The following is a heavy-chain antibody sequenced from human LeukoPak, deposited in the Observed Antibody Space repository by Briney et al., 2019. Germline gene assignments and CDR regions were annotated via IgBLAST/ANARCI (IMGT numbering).Heavy chain of an antibody. Sequence: GSAKVSCKASGYPFTNYDTNWVRPAAGQGLGWMGWLTPYSGDTGYTQKFQGRVTITRDTSISTAYMEVKSLTSEDAAIYFCARGPAAVGRAFDIGGPGTIVSVSS. D-gene: IGHD6-13*01. CDR2: LTPYSGDT. CDR3: ARGPAAVGRAFDI. V-gene: IGHV1-8*01. J-gene: IGHJ3*02. CDR1: GYPFTNYD.